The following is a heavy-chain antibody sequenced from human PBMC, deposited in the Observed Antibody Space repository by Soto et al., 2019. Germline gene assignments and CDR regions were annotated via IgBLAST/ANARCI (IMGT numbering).Heavy chain of an antibody. CDR1: GGSISSYY. CDR3: ARGCRSTSCYEDDAFDI. J-gene: IGHJ3*02. Sequence: SETLSLTCTVSGGSISSYYWSWIRQPPGKGLEWIGYIYYSGSTNYNPSLKSRVTISVDTSKNQFSLKLSSVTAADTAVYYCARGCRSTSCYEDDAFDIWGQGTMVTVSS. V-gene: IGHV4-59*01. D-gene: IGHD2-2*01. CDR2: IYYSGST.